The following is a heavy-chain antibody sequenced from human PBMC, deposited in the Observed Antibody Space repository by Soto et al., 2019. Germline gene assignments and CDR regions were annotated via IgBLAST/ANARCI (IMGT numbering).Heavy chain of an antibody. CDR2: MNPNTGNS. Sequence: QVQLVQSGAEVRKPGASVKVSCEASGYTFTSYDIYWVRQATGQGLEWMGWMNPNTGNSGYAQKFEGRVTVTSDTXXXXXXXXXXSLRSEDTAVYYCARRAETNGWNGFGADKYYFDFWGQGTLVTVSS. J-gene: IGHJ4*02. CDR1: GYTFTSYD. V-gene: IGHV1-8*01. D-gene: IGHD1-1*01. CDR3: ARRAETNGWNGFGADKYYFDF.